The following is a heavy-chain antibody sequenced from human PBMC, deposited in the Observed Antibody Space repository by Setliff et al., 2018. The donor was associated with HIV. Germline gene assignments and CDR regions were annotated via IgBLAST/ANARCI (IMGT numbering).Heavy chain of an antibody. Sequence: GSLRLSCATSGFNVTSNYMNWVRQAPGRGLEWVSGIQHDGTTYYADSVKGRFSVSRDMSRSILYLQMHDLTAEDSAVYYCARSLTSTTMTVVFMGLGAFDIWGQGTMVTVSS. J-gene: IGHJ3*02. CDR2: IQHDGTT. CDR1: GFNVTSNY. V-gene: IGHV3-66*01. CDR3: ARSLTSTTMTVVFMGLGAFDI. D-gene: IGHD3-22*01.